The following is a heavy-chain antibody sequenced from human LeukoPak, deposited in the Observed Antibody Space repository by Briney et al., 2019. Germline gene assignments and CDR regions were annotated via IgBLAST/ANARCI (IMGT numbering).Heavy chain of an antibody. Sequence: GASVKVSCKASGYTFTSYDINWVRQATGQGLEWMGWMNPNSGNTGYAQKFQGRVTMTRSTSISTAYMELSSLRSEDTAVYYCARAMVRGVTPPGYWGQGTLVTVSS. J-gene: IGHJ4*02. CDR2: MNPNSGNT. D-gene: IGHD3-10*01. CDR3: ARAMVRGVTPPGY. V-gene: IGHV1-8*01. CDR1: GYTFTSYD.